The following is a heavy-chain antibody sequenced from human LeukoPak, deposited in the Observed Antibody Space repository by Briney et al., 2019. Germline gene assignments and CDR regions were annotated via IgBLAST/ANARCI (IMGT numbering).Heavy chain of an antibody. CDR3: ARIST. CDR2: ISSSGRTI. CDR1: GFTISSCE. Sequence: QPGGSLRLSCAASGFTISSCEMNWVRQAPGKGLEWVSYISSSGRTIYYADSVKGRFTISRDNAKNSLSLQMNSLRAEDTAVYYCARISTWGQGTLVTVSS. J-gene: IGHJ4*02. V-gene: IGHV3-48*03.